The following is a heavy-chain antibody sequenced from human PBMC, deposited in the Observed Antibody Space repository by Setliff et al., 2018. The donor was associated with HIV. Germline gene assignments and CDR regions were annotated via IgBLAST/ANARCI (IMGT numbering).Heavy chain of an antibody. D-gene: IGHD1-1*01. CDR3: APEAPDDHFDH. V-gene: IGHV1-46*01. CDR1: GYTFTSYY. CDR2: INPSGGST. Sequence: ASVKVSCKASGYTFTSYYMHWVRQAPGQGLEWMGRINPSGGSTSYAQKFQGRITVATATSTATSTGTVYMELSSLRSEDTAVYYCAPEAPDDHFDHWGQGTLVTVSS. J-gene: IGHJ4*02.